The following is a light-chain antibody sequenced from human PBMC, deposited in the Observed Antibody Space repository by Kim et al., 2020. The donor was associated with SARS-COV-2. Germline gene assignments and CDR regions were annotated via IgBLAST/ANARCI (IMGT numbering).Light chain of an antibody. CDR3: QAWDSSTVV. CDR1: KLGDKY. Sequence: VSPGQTASISCSGDKLGDKYACWYQQKPGQSPVLVIYQDSKRPSGIPERFSGSNSGNTATLTISGTQAMDEADYYCQAWDSSTVVFGGGTQLTVL. V-gene: IGLV3-1*01. J-gene: IGLJ2*01. CDR2: QDS.